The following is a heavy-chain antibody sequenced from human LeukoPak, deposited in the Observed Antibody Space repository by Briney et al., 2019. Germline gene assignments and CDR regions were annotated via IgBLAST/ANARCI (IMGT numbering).Heavy chain of an antibody. J-gene: IGHJ4*02. Sequence: ASVKVSCKASGYTFTGYYMHWVRQAPGQGLEWMGWINPNTGDTNYAQKFQGRVTMTRDTSISTAYMELSRLTSDDTAVYYSARESSSSTWTFHYWGQGTLVTVSS. V-gene: IGHV1-2*02. CDR1: GYTFTGYY. D-gene: IGHD6-13*01. CDR2: INPNTGDT. CDR3: ARESSSSTWTFHY.